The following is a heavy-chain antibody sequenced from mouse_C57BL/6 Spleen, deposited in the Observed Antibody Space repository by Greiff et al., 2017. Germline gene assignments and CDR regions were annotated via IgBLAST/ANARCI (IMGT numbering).Heavy chain of an antibody. CDR1: GYAFSSSW. V-gene: IGHV1-82*01. Sequence: QVQLQQSGPELVKPGASVKISCKASGYAFSSSWMNWVKQRPGKGLEWIGRIYPGDGDTNYNGKFKGKATLTADKSSSTAYMQLSSLTSEDSAVYFCARKVLEYFDYWGQGTTLTVSS. CDR2: IYPGDGDT. D-gene: IGHD2-14*01. J-gene: IGHJ2*01. CDR3: ARKVLEYFDY.